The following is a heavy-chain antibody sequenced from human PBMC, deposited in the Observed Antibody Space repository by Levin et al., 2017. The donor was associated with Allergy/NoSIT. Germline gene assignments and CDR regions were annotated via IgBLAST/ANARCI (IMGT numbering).Heavy chain of an antibody. CDR1: GFTFSSYG. CDR3: AKDVYGSGWYPLGNDAFEM. V-gene: IGHV3-30*18. D-gene: IGHD6-19*01. J-gene: IGHJ3*02. CDR2: ISSDGRKK. Sequence: QSSETLSLTCAASGFTFSSYGMHWVRQAPGKGLEWVAVISSDGRKKFYADSVKGRFTISRDNSTNTLDLQMNSLRAEDTAVYYCAKDVYGSGWYPLGNDAFEMWGQGTKVSVSS.